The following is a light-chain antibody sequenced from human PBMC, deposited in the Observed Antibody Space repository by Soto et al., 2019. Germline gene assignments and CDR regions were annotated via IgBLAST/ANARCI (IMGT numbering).Light chain of an antibody. Sequence: QSVLTQAPSASGTPGQRVTISCSGSSSNIGSNTVNWYQQLPGTAPKLLIYNNAQRPSGVPDRFSGSKSGTSASLAIGGLQSEDEADYYCAVWDDSLNGWVFGGGTKLTV. CDR2: NNA. CDR1: SSNIGSNT. V-gene: IGLV1-44*01. J-gene: IGLJ3*02. CDR3: AVWDDSLNGWV.